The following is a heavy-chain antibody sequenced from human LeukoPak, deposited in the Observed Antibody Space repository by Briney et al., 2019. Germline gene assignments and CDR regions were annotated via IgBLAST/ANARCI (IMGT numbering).Heavy chain of an antibody. V-gene: IGHV4-59*08. D-gene: IGHD5-18*01. Sequence: SETLSLTCTVSGGSISSYYWSWIRQPPGKGLEWIGYIYYSGSTNYNPSLKGRVTISVDTSKNQFSLKLSSVTGADTAVYYCARFGHSYGLDYWGQGTLVTVSS. J-gene: IGHJ4*02. CDR3: ARFGHSYGLDY. CDR2: IYYSGST. CDR1: GGSISSYY.